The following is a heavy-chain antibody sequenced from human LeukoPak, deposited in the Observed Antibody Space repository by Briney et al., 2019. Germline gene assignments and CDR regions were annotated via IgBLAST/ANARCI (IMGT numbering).Heavy chain of an antibody. CDR3: ARDHLRYFDLSLGPAGFDP. D-gene: IGHD3-9*01. J-gene: IGHJ5*02. Sequence: GRSLRLSCAASGFTFSSYGMHWVRQAPGKGLEWVAVIWHDGSNKYYADSVKGRFTISRDNSKNTLYLQMNSLRAEDTAVYYCARDHLRYFDLSLGPAGFDPWGQGTLVTVSS. V-gene: IGHV3-33*01. CDR2: IWHDGSNK. CDR1: GFTFSSYG.